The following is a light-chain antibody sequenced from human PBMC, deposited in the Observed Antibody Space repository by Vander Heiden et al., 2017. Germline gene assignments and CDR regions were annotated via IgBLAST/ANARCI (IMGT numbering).Light chain of an antibody. CDR1: ALPKQY. J-gene: IGLJ1*01. CDR2: KDS. V-gene: IGLV3-25*03. CDR3: QSADSSGTYV. Sequence: SYELTQPPSVSVSPGQTARITCPGDALPKQYAYWYQQKPGQAPVLVIYKDSERPSGIPERFSGSSSGTTVTLTISGVQAEDEDDYYCQSADSSGTYVFGTGTKVTVL.